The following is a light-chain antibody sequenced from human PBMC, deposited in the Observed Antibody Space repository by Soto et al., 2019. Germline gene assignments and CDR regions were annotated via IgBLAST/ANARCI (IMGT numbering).Light chain of an antibody. CDR1: SSDVGGYNY. V-gene: IGLV2-14*01. CDR2: DVS. J-gene: IGLJ1*01. CDR3: SSYTTSNTRQIV. Sequence: QSALTQPASVSGSPGQSITISCTGTSSDVGGYNYVSWYQQHPGKAPKFMIYDVSNRPSGVSNRFSGSKSDNTASLTISGLQAEDGADYYCSSYTTSNTRQIVFGTGTKLTVL.